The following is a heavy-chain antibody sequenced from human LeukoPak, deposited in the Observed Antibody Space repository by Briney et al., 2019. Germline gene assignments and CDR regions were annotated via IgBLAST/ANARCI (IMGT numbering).Heavy chain of an antibody. CDR3: ARYDGGSGPFDY. V-gene: IGHV3-48*01. CDR2: ISGSSSPI. D-gene: IGHD3-10*01. J-gene: IGHJ4*02. Sequence: GGSLRLSCAASGFSFNVYSMTWVRQAPGKGLEWLSYISGSSSPIYYADSVKGRFTISRDNSKNTLYLQMNSLRAEDTAVYYCARYDGGSGPFDYWGQGTLVTVSS. CDR1: GFSFNVYS.